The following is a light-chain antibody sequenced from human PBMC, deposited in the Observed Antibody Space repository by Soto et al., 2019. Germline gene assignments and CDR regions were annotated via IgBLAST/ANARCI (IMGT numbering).Light chain of an antibody. Sequence: EILMTQSPATLSVSPGERATITCRASQSVTSYLAWYQQKPGKAPSLLIYGASTRDTGIPARFSGSGSGTAVTPTISSLQSADFAVYYCQQYNNGSPWTFGQGTKVEIK. J-gene: IGKJ1*01. CDR3: QQYNNGSPWT. V-gene: IGKV3-15*01. CDR1: QSVTSY. CDR2: GAS.